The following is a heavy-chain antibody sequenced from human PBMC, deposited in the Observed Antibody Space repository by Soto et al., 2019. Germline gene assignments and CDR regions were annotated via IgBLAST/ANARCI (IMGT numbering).Heavy chain of an antibody. V-gene: IGHV1-69*01. CDR2: IIPNFGTS. CDR1: GGSFRGYA. D-gene: IGHD4-17*01. Sequence: QVQLVQSGAEVKKPGSSVKVSCKAYGGSFRGYAVRWVRQAPGQGLEWVGGIIPNFGTSNYAQKFQGRVNINADESRTTTYMALSSLRSDDTAFYYCARETTDDYGDYGSDYWGQGTLVTVSS. CDR3: ARETTDDYGDYGSDY. J-gene: IGHJ4*02.